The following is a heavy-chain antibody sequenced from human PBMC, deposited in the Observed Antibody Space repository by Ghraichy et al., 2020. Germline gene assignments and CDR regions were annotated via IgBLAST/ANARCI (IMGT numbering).Heavy chain of an antibody. J-gene: IGHJ4*02. Sequence: GGSLRLSCAASGFTVSSNYMSWVRQAPGKGLEWVSVIYSGGSTYYADSVKGRFTISRDNSKNTLYLQMNSLRAEDTAVYFCARGAPYWHLSFDYWGQGTLVTVSS. CDR1: GFTVSSNY. D-gene: IGHD2-8*02. CDR2: IYSGGST. CDR3: ARGAPYWHLSFDY. V-gene: IGHV3-53*01.